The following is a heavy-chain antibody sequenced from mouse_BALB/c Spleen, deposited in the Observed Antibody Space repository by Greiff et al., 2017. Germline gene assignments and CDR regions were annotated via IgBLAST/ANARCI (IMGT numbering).Heavy chain of an antibody. CDR3: TRGNYYRYDYYYAMDY. J-gene: IGHJ4*01. D-gene: IGHD2-14*01. CDR2: IYPGSGST. V-gene: IGHV1S22*01. CDR1: GYTFTSYW. Sequence: LQQPGSELVRPGASVKLSCKASGYTFTSYWMHWVKQRPGQGLEWIGNIYPGSGSTNYDEKFKSKATLTVDTSSSTAYMQLSSLTSEDSAVYYCTRGNYYRYDYYYAMDYWGQGISVTVTS.